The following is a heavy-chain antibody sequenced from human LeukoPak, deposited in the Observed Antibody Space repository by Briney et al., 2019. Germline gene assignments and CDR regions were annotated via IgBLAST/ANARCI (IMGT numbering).Heavy chain of an antibody. CDR1: GYIFTSYW. CDR2: IYPGDSDT. CDR3: ARRPSYYYYYMDV. V-gene: IGHV5-51*01. Sequence: TGASLKISCKGSGYIFTSYWIGWVRQMPGKGLEWMGIIYPGDSDTRYSPSFQGQVTISADKSISTAYLQWSSLKASDTAMYYCARRPSYYYYYMDVWGKGTTVTVSS. J-gene: IGHJ6*03.